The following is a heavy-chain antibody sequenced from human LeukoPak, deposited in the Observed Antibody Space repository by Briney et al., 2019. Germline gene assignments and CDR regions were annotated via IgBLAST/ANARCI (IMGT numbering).Heavy chain of an antibody. J-gene: IGHJ6*04. CDR1: GFTFSSYG. D-gene: IGHD3-9*01. CDR3: AKENDDILTGYHYYCYGMDV. Sequence: GGSLRLSCAASGFTFSSYGMHWVRQAPGKGLEWVAVIWYDGSNKYYADSVKGRFTISRDNPKNTLYLQMNSLRAEDTAVYYCAKENDDILTGYHYYCYGMDVWGKGTTVTVSS. CDR2: IWYDGSNK. V-gene: IGHV3-30*02.